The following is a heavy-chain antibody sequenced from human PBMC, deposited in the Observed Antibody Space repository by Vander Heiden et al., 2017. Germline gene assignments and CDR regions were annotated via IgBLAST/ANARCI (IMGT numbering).Heavy chain of an antibody. J-gene: IGHJ4*02. Sequence: QVQLVESGGGVVQPGGSLRLSCAASRFTFSTYGMHWVRQAPGKGLEWVAVIWYDGSNKYYADSVKGRFTISRDNSKNTLSLQMNSLRAEDTAVYYCVRGNKIRDDDYPGGDYWGQGTLVTVSS. CDR1: RFTFSTYG. CDR3: VRGNKIRDDDYPGGDY. V-gene: IGHV3-33*01. D-gene: IGHD4-17*01. CDR2: IWYDGSNK.